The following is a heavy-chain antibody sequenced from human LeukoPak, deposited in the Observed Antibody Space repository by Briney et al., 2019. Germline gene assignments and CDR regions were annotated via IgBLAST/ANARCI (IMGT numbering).Heavy chain of an antibody. CDR2: ISGDGGST. D-gene: IGHD2-15*01. Sequence: GGSLRLSCAASGFTFDDYVMHWVRHAPGKGLEWVSLISGDGGSTYYADSVKGRFTISRDNSKNSLYLQMNSLRTEDTALYYCAKDIGRYCSGGSCYSAYYYYGMDVWGQGTTVTVSS. CDR3: AKDIGRYCSGGSCYSAYYYYGMDV. J-gene: IGHJ6*02. V-gene: IGHV3-43*02. CDR1: GFTFDDYV.